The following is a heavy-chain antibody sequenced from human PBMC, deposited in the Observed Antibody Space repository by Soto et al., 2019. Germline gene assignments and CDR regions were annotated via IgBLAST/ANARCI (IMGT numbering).Heavy chain of an antibody. Sequence: SETLSLTCAVYGGSFSGYYWSWIRQPPGKGLEWIGEINHSGNTNYNPSLKSRVTISVDTSKNQLFRNLSSVTAADTAMYYCARHHVRGRTIAGAAEFWGQGTLVTVSS. V-gene: IGHV4-34*01. CDR1: GGSFSGYY. D-gene: IGHD6-13*01. J-gene: IGHJ4*02. CDR3: ARHHVRGRTIAGAAEF. CDR2: INHSGNT.